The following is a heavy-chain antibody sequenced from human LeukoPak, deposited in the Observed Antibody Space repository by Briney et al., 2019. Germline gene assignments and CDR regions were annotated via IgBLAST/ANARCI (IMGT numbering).Heavy chain of an antibody. J-gene: IGHJ4*02. Sequence: ASVKVSCKASGYTFTGYYMHWVRQAPGQGLEWMGRINPNSGGTNYAQKFQGRVTMTRDTSTSTAYMELSRLRSDDTAVYYCAGVGGTYYYDSSGYFVDYWGQGTLVTVSS. CDR3: AGVGGTYYYDSSGYFVDY. CDR1: GYTFTGYY. D-gene: IGHD3-22*01. V-gene: IGHV1-2*06. CDR2: INPNSGGT.